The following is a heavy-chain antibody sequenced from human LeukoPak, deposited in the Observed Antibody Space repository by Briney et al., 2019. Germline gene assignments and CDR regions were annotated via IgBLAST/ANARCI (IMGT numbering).Heavy chain of an antibody. J-gene: IGHJ3*02. Sequence: EASVKVSCKASVGTFSSYAISWVRQAPAQGLEWMGVIIPIFGTADDAQKFHGRVTITTDESTSTAYMELSSLRSEETALYYCARALLVNKAVVTVDAFDIWGQGRMVTVSS. CDR1: VGTFSSYA. CDR3: ARALLVNKAVVTVDAFDI. V-gene: IGHV1-69*05. D-gene: IGHD2-21*02. CDR2: IIPIFGTA.